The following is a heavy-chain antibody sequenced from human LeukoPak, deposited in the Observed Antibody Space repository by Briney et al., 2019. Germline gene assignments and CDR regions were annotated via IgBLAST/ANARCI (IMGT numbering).Heavy chain of an antibody. D-gene: IGHD6-13*01. CDR2: ISPSGST. V-gene: IGHV4-38-2*01. CDR1: GYSISSGYY. Sequence: SETLSLTCAVSGYSISSGYYWGWIRQPPGKGLEWIGSISPSGSTSYNPSLKSRVTISVDTSKNQFSLKLRSVTAADTAVYYCALSPLGAAGTWSGLFDYWGQGTLVTVSS. J-gene: IGHJ4*02. CDR3: ALSPLGAAGTWSGLFDY.